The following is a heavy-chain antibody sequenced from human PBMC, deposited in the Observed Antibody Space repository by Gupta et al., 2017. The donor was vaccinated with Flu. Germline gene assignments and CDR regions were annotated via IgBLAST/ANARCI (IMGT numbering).Heavy chain of an antibody. D-gene: IGHD5-12*01. CDR1: IDNFS. J-gene: IGHJ5*02. Sequence: IDNFSWSWIRQPAGARPEWIGRIYASGFTIYKASLKSRLSMSMDRPKNKYSMILTSVTAADTATYYCARDGNSGYPDHWGPGIQVVVSS. CDR2: IYASGFT. CDR3: ARDGNSGYPDH. V-gene: IGHV4-4*07.